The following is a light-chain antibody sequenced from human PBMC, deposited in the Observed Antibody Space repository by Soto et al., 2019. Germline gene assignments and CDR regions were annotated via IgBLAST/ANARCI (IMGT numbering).Light chain of an antibody. V-gene: IGKV3-15*01. CDR2: GAS. Sequence: EIVMTQSPATLSVSPGERATLSCRASQSIRINLAWYQQIPGQAPRLLIYGASSRATGIPARFSGSGAETGFTRTISSLQSEDFAVYYCQQYNDWPPRFTFGQGTKLEIK. J-gene: IGKJ2*01. CDR3: QQYNDWPPRFT. CDR1: QSIRIN.